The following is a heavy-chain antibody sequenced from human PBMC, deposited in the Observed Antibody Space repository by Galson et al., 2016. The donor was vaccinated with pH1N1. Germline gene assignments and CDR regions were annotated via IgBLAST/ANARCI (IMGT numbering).Heavy chain of an antibody. CDR2: IYYSGTT. Sequence: IYYSGTTYYNPSLKSRVTISIDTSKNQFSLKVTSVTAADTAVYYCARVGATMTATGAFDMWGQGTMVTVYS. V-gene: IGHV4-30-4*01. D-gene: IGHD5-24*01. CDR3: ARVGATMTATGAFDM. J-gene: IGHJ3*02.